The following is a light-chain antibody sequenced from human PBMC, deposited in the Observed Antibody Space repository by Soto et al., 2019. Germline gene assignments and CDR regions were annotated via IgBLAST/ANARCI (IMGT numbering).Light chain of an antibody. CDR1: QTLSSW. CDR2: DVS. Sequence: DIQMTQSPSTLSASVGERVTITCRASQTLSSWLAWYQQKPGKAPKFLIYDVSSLESGVPTRFSGGGSGTVSTITISSLQPDDSATYYCQQYNSYSLTFGGGTKVEIK. CDR3: QQYNSYSLT. V-gene: IGKV1-5*01. J-gene: IGKJ4*01.